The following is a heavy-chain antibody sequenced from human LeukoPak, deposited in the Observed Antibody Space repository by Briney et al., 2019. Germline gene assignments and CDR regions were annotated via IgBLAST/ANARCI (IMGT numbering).Heavy chain of an antibody. Sequence: GGSLRLSCAASGFTFDDYGMSWVRQAPGKGLEWVSGINWNGGSTGYADSVKGRLTISRDNAKNSLYLQMNSLRAEDTALYYCARVRRSSSWYYDAFDIWGQGTMVTVSS. J-gene: IGHJ3*02. D-gene: IGHD6-13*01. CDR3: ARVRRSSSWYYDAFDI. V-gene: IGHV3-20*04. CDR1: GFTFDDYG. CDR2: INWNGGST.